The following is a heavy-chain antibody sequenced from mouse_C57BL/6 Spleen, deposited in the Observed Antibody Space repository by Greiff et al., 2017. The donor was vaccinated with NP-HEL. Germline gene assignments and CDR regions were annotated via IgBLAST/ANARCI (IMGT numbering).Heavy chain of an antibody. CDR3: ARRWSYGPWFAY. CDR1: GYTFTSYT. Sequence: VQLQQSGAELARPGASVKMSCKASGYTFTSYTMHWVKQRPGQGLEWIGYINPSSGYTKYNQKFKDKATLTADKSSSTAYMQLSSLTSEDSAVYYCARRWSYGPWFAYWGQGTLVTVSA. CDR2: INPSSGYT. D-gene: IGHD1-1*02. V-gene: IGHV1-4*01. J-gene: IGHJ3*01.